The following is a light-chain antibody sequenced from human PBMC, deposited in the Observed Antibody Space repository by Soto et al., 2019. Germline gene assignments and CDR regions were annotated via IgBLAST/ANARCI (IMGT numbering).Light chain of an antibody. CDR1: NSDIGSYNL. CDR3: CSYAGSDTYV. Sequence: QSALTQPASVSGSPGQSITISCTGTNSDIGSYNLVSWYQQHPGKAPKLMIYDVTKRPSGVSNRSSGSKSGNTASLTISGLQAEDEADYYCCSYAGSDTYVFGTGTKVTVL. J-gene: IGLJ1*01. V-gene: IGLV2-23*02. CDR2: DVT.